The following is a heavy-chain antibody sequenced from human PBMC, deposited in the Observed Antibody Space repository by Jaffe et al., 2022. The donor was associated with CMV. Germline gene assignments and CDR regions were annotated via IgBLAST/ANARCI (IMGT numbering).Heavy chain of an antibody. V-gene: IGHV3-7*01. D-gene: IGHD3-3*01. CDR3: VRHITIFGVVFGGMDV. J-gene: IGHJ6*02. CDR2: IKQDGSEK. Sequence: EVQLVESGGDLVQSGGSLRLSCAASGFTFSNYWMGWVRQAPGKGLEWLANIKQDGSEKYYVDSVRGRFTISRGNSKNSLYLQMDSLRVEDTAVYYCVRHITIFGVVFGGMDVWGQGTTVTVSS. CDR1: GFTFSNYW.